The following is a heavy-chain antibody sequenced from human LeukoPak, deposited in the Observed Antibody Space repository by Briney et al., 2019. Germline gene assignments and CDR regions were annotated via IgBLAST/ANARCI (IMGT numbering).Heavy chain of an antibody. CDR1: GGSFSGYY. CDR2: INHSGST. Sequence: PSETLSLTCAVYGGSFSGYYWSWIRQPPGKGLEWIGEINHSGSTNYNPSLKSRVTMSVDTSKNQFSLKLSSVTAADTAVYYCAREDYGGLDGKDVWGQGTTVTVSS. CDR3: AREDYGGLDGKDV. V-gene: IGHV4-34*01. D-gene: IGHD4-23*01. J-gene: IGHJ6*02.